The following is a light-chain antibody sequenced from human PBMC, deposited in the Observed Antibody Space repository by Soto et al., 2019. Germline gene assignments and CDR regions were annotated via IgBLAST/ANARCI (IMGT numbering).Light chain of an antibody. CDR1: SSDVGSYNL. J-gene: IGLJ2*01. Sequence: QSALTQPASVSGSPGQSITISCTGTSSDVGSYNLVSWYQQHPGKAPELMIYEGSKRPSGVSNRFSGSKSDNTASLTISGLQAEDEADYYCCSYAGSSTFVVFGGGTKLTVL. V-gene: IGLV2-23*03. CDR2: EGS. CDR3: CSYAGSSTFVV.